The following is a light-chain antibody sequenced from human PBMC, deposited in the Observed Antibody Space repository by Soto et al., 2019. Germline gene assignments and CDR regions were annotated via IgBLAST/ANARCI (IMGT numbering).Light chain of an antibody. CDR3: GSNLGLNTYV. CDR2: EVF. V-gene: IGLV2-23*02. J-gene: IGLJ1*01. CDR1: SSHFDTYNL. Sequence: QSVLTQPASVSGSPGQSITISCTGPSSHFDTYNLVSWYQLHPGKVPKLIIYEVFKRPSGVSDRFSGSKSPSTVSLTISGLQAEDEADYPCGSNLGLNTYVFGTGTKLTVL.